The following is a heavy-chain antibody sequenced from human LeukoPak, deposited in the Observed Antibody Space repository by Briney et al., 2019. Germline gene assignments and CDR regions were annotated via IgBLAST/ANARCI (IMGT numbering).Heavy chain of an antibody. V-gene: IGHV3-21*01. CDR2: ISSSSSYI. CDR3: ARDRHWYMDV. Sequence: GGSLRLSCAASGFTFSSYWMHWVRQAPGKGLEWVSSISSSSSYIYYADSVKGRFTISRDNAKNSLYLQMNSLRAEDTAVYYCARDRHWYMDVWGKGTTVTVSS. CDR1: GFTFSSYW. J-gene: IGHJ6*03.